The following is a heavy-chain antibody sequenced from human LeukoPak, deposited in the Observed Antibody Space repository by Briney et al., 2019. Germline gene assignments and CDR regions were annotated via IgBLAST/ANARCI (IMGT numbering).Heavy chain of an antibody. CDR1: DGSFSASY. CDR2: IKHSGST. D-gene: IGHD3-10*01. CDR3: ARGPKPKSITMVRGVNFQRTKNWFDP. Sequence: SETLSLTCAVYDGSFSASYWSWIRQPPGKGLEWIGEIKHSGSTNYNPSLKSRVTISVDTSKNQFSLKLRSVTAADTAVYYCARGPKPKSITMVRGVNFQRTKNWFDPWGQGILVTVSS. J-gene: IGHJ5*02. V-gene: IGHV4-34*01.